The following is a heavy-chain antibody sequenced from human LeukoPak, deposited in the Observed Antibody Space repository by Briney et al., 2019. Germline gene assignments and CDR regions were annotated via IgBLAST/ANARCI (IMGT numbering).Heavy chain of an antibody. CDR2: IYYSGGT. J-gene: IGHJ3*02. D-gene: IGHD3-16*01. CDR1: GGSISSSSYY. CDR3: ARRALTWDAFDI. V-gene: IGHV4-39*01. Sequence: SETLSLTCTVSGGSISSSSYYWGWIRQPPGKGLEWIGNIYYSGGTYYNPSLKSRVTISVDTSKNQFSLKLSSVTAADAAVYYCARRALTWDAFDIWGQGTMVTVSS.